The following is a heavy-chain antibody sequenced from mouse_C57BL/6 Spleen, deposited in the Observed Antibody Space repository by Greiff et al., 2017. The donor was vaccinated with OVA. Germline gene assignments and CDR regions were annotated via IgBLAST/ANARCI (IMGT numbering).Heavy chain of an antibody. V-gene: IGHV1-53*01. CDR2: INPSNGGT. J-gene: IGHJ4*01. CDR3: ARGIRRSYARDY. CDR1: GYTFTSYW. Sequence: VQLQQPGTELVKPGASVKLSCKASGYTFTSYWMHWVKQRPGQGLEWIGNINPSNGGTNYNEKFKSKATLTVDKSSSTAYMQLSSLTSEDSAVXYCARGIRRSYARDYWGQGTSVTVSP. D-gene: IGHD1-1*01.